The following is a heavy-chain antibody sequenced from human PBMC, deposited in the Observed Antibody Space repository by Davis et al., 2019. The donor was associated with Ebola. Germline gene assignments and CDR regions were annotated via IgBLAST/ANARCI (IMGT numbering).Heavy chain of an antibody. J-gene: IGHJ4*02. CDR1: GLTFSIYA. CDR2: ISGSGDTT. D-gene: IGHD1-26*01. V-gene: IGHV3-23*01. CDR3: AKDWYRGSFLDD. Sequence: GESLKISCAASGLTFSIYAMSWVRQGPGNTLEWISSISGSGDTTKYAESVKGRFTISRDNSKDTLYLQMNSLRPEDTAVYRCAKDWYRGSFLDDWGQGTLVTVSS.